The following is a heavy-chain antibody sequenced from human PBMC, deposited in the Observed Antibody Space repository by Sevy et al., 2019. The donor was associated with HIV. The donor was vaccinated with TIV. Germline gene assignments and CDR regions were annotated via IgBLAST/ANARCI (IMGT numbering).Heavy chain of an antibody. CDR3: VIHFHRALFSGPDY. Sequence: SETLSLTCTVSGDSISTSSYYWGWIRQPPGKGLDWIGSIFYSGNTYYNVSLKSRLTMSVDTSKNQFSLNLNSVTAADTAVYYCVIHFHRALFSGPDYWGQGTLVTVSS. CDR2: IFYSGNT. D-gene: IGHD2-15*01. V-gene: IGHV4-39*01. J-gene: IGHJ4*02. CDR1: GDSISTSSYY.